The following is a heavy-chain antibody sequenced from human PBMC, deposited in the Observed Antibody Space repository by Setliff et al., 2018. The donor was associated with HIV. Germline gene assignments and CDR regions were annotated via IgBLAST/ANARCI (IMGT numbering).Heavy chain of an antibody. CDR1: GGTFNTYP. V-gene: IGHV1-69*10. Sequence: SVKVSCKTSGGTFNTYPIAWVRPAPGQGLEWMGGIAPNLRMPNYIQKFKGRLTITADESTSTVYMELTNLRSEDTAMYYCAREKSPVLEYFDWLKPRHVFDVWGQGTVVT. J-gene: IGHJ3*01. CDR2: IAPNLRMP. CDR3: AREKSPVLEYFDWLKPRHVFDV. D-gene: IGHD3-9*01.